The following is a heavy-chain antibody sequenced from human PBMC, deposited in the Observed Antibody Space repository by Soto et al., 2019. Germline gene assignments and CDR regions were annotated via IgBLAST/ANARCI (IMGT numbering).Heavy chain of an antibody. D-gene: IGHD3-16*01. CDR1: GYSFTSYW. Sequence: GESLKISCKGSGYSFTSYWIGWVRQMPGKGLEWMGIIYPGDSDTRYSPSFQGQVTISADKSISTAYLQWSSLKASDTAMYYCARAIHDYVWGSYCTSGMDVWGQGTTVTVSS. CDR3: ARAIHDYVWGSYCTSGMDV. CDR2: IYPGDSDT. J-gene: IGHJ6*02. V-gene: IGHV5-51*01.